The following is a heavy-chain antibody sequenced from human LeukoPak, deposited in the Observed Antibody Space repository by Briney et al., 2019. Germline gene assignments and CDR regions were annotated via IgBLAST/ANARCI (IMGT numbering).Heavy chain of an antibody. CDR2: ISAYNGNT. V-gene: IGHV1-18*01. J-gene: IGHJ2*01. D-gene: IGHD3-22*01. CDR1: GYTFTSYG. Sequence: ASVKVSCKASGYTFTSYGISWVRQAPGQGLEWMGWISAYNGNTNYAQKLQGRVTMTTDTSTSTAYMELRSLRSDDTAVYYCARGFYYDSSGYGSMGWYFDLWGRGTLVTVSS. CDR3: ARGFYYDSSGYGSMGWYFDL.